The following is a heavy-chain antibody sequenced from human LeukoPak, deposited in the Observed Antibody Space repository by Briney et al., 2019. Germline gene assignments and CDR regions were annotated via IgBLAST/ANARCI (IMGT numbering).Heavy chain of an antibody. CDR2: INHSGST. J-gene: IGHJ4*02. D-gene: IGHD1-26*01. CDR3: ARDYGGGGSYFDY. Sequence: SETLSLTCAVYGGSFSGYYWSWIRQPPGKGLEWIGEINHSGSTNYNPSLKSRVTISVDRSRNQFSLKLNSVTAADTAVYYCARDYGGGGSYFDYWGQGTLVTVSS. V-gene: IGHV4-34*01. CDR1: GGSFSGYY.